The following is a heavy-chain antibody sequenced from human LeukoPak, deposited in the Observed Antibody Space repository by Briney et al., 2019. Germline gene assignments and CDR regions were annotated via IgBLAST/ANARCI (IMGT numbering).Heavy chain of an antibody. J-gene: IGHJ4*02. CDR3: ARVRSGSYYYFDY. D-gene: IGHD1-26*01. V-gene: IGHV4-38-2*01. CDR2: IYHSGST. Sequence: SETLSLTCAVSGYSISGGYYWGWIWQPPGKGLEWIGNIYHSGSTFYNPSLKSRVTISVDTSKNQFSLKVSSVTAADTAVYYCARVRSGSYYYFDYWGQGTLVTVSS. CDR1: GYSISGGYY.